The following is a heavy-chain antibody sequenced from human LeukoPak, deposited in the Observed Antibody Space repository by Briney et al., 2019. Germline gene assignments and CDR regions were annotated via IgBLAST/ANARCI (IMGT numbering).Heavy chain of an antibody. CDR2: ITSSSSYI. CDR1: GFTFSSSG. D-gene: IGHD6-19*01. J-gene: IGHJ4*02. Sequence: GGSLRLSCGASGFTFSSSGMHWVRQAPGKGLEWVSSITSSSSYIYYSDSVKGRFTISRDNAKKSVYLQMNNLRAEDTAVYHCARGSTYSSGWYTGFDYWGQGTLVTVSS. CDR3: ARGSTYSSGWYTGFDY. V-gene: IGHV3-21*01.